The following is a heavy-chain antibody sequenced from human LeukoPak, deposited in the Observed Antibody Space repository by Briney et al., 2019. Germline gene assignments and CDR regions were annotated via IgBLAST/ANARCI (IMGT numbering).Heavy chain of an antibody. J-gene: IGHJ4*02. V-gene: IGHV4-39*01. Sequence: SETLSLTCTVSGGSISSYYWGWIRQPPGKGLEWIGSIYYSGSTYYNPSLKSRVTISVDTSKDQFSLKLSSVTAADTAVYYCARRRYFDWLSGYYFVYWGQGALVAVSS. D-gene: IGHD3-9*01. CDR1: GGSISSYY. CDR2: IYYSGST. CDR3: ARRRYFDWLSGYYFVY.